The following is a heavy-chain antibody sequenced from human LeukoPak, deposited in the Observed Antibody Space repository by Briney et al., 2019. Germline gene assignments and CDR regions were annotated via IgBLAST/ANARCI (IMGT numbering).Heavy chain of an antibody. CDR3: ARERYRAYETDY. CDR2: ISAYNGNT. CDR1: GYTFTSYG. V-gene: IGHV1-18*01. J-gene: IGHJ4*02. Sequence: GASVKVSCKASGYTFTSYGISWVRQAPGQGLEWVGWISAYNGNTNYDQKLQGRVTMTTDTSTSTAYMELRSLRSDDTAVYYCARERYRAYETDYWGQGTLVTVSS. D-gene: IGHD5-12*01.